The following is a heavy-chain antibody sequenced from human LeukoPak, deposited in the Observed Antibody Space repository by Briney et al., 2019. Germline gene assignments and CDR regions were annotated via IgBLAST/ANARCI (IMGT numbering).Heavy chain of an antibody. D-gene: IGHD4-23*01. V-gene: IGHV3-21*01. J-gene: IGHJ4*02. CDR3: ARDRADTVAPLDY. CDR2: ISSSSSYI. CDR1: GFTFSSHS. Sequence: GGSLRLSCAASGFTFSSHSMNWVRQAPGKGLEWVSSISSSSSYIYYADSVKGRFTISRDNAKNSLYLQMNSLRAEDTAVYYCARDRADTVAPLDYWGQGTLVTVSS.